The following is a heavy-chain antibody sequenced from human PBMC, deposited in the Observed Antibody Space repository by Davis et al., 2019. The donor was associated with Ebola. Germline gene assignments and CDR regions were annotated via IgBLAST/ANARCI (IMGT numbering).Heavy chain of an antibody. CDR3: ARDSSLAYYDFWSGYPTEMNFDY. Sequence: GGSLRLSCAASGFTFSSYEMNWVRQAPGKGLEWVSYISSSGSTIYYADSVKGRFTISRDNAKNSLYLQMNSLRAEDTAVYYCARDSSLAYYDFWSGYPTEMNFDYWGQGTLVTVSS. CDR2: ISSSGSTI. D-gene: IGHD3-3*01. J-gene: IGHJ4*02. V-gene: IGHV3-48*03. CDR1: GFTFSSYE.